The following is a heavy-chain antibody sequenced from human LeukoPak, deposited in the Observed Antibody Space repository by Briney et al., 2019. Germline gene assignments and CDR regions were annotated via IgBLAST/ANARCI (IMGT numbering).Heavy chain of an antibody. V-gene: IGHV3-7*01. CDR2: IKQDGSEK. J-gene: IGHJ4*02. CDR1: GFTFSSYW. Sequence: PGGSLRLSCAASGFTFSSYWMSWVRQAPGKGLEWVANIKQDGSEKYYVDSVKGRFTISRDNAKNSLYLQMNSLRAEDTAVYYCAREGVVVITALFDYWGQGTLVTVS. D-gene: IGHD3-22*01. CDR3: AREGVVVITALFDY.